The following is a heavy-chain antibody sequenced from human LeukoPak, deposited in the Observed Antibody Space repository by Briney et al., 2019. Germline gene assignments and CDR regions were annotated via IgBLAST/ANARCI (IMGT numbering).Heavy chain of an antibody. Sequence: GGSLRLSCAASGFTFTFSKYAMNWVRQAPGKGLEWVSAASGSGDSTYYADSVKGRFTISRDNAKNSLYLQMNSLRDEDTAIYYCARLMGGSTIYDLWGQGTLVTVSS. J-gene: IGHJ5*02. CDR1: GFTFTFSKYA. V-gene: IGHV3-23*01. D-gene: IGHD2-8*01. CDR3: ARLMGGSTIYDL. CDR2: ASGSGDST.